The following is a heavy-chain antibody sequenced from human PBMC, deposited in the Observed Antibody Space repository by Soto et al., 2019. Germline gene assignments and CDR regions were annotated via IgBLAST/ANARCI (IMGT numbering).Heavy chain of an antibody. CDR2: ISYDGSNK. V-gene: IGHV3-30*18. J-gene: IGHJ4*02. Sequence: GGSLRLSCAASGFTFSSYGMHWVRQAPGKGLEWVAVISYDGSNKYYADSVKGRFTISRDNPKNTLYLQMNSLRAEDTAVCYCAKDPYDFWSGYSYYFDYWGQGTLVTVSS. D-gene: IGHD3-3*01. CDR1: GFTFSSYG. CDR3: AKDPYDFWSGYSYYFDY.